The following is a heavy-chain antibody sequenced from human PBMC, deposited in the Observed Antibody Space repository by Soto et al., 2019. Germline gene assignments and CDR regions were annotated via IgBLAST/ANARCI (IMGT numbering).Heavy chain of an antibody. CDR1: GITFTNSA. Sequence: SVRVSCKTSGITFTNSAVQWVRQARGQRLEWIGWLVVGGGNTKYAQRVHERITITRDMSTSTAYMELSDLRSEDTAVYYCAAELYSGGSCCSFDIWGQ. V-gene: IGHV1-58*01. CDR3: AAELYSGGSCCSFDI. J-gene: IGHJ3*02. D-gene: IGHD1-26*01. CDR2: LVVGGGNT.